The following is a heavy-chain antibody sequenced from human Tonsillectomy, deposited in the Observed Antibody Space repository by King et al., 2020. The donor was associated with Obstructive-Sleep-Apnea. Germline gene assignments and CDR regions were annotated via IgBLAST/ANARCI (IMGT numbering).Heavy chain of an antibody. V-gene: IGHV3-15*01. CDR3: TPGRTYWYYYYGMDV. CDR2: IKRKTDSGTT. J-gene: IGHJ6*02. Sequence: VQLVESGGGLVKPGGSLRLSCAASGFIFSNAWMSWVRQAPGKGLEWVGLIKRKTDSGTTDYAAPVKGRFTISRDDSKNTLYLQMNSLKTEDTAVYYCTPGRTYWYYYYGMDVWGQGTTVTVSS. D-gene: IGHD1-14*01. CDR1: GFIFSNAW.